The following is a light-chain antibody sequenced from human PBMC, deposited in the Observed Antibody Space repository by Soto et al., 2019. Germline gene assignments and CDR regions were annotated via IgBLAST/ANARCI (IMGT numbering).Light chain of an antibody. Sequence: QSALTQPASVSGSPGQSITISCTGSSSDVGSYNLVSWYQQHPGKAPKLMIYEGTKRPSGVSNRFSGSKSGNTASLTISGLQAEDEADYFCCSYDGSNTYVFGIGTKFTVL. V-gene: IGLV2-23*01. J-gene: IGLJ1*01. CDR1: SSDVGSYNL. CDR2: EGT. CDR3: CSYDGSNTYV.